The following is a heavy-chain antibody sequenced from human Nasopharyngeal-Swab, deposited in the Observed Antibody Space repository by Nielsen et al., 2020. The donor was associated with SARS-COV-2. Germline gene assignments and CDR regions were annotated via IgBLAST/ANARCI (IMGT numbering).Heavy chain of an antibody. Sequence: SETLSLTCKVSGDSISTSHWSWIRQSPGKGLEWIGYIYSSGSTKYNPSLKSRVTITVDTSTSEFSLRLNSVTAADTAVYYCASGGGEGPYYYYYGMDVWGQGTTVTVSS. V-gene: IGHV4-59*08. CDR3: ASGGGEGPYYYYYGMDV. CDR2: IYSSGST. J-gene: IGHJ6*02. CDR1: GDSISTSH. D-gene: IGHD2-21*01.